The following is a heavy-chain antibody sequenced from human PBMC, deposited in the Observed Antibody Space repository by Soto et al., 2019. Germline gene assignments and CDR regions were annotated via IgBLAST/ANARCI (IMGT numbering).Heavy chain of an antibody. CDR3: ARDHVAARDYYSYGMDV. CDR1: GYTFTSYA. CDR2: INAGNGNT. D-gene: IGHD6-6*01. Sequence: ASVKVSCKASGYTFTSYAMHWVRQAPGQRLEWMGWINAGNGNTKYSQKFQGRVTITRDTSASTAYMELSSLRSEDTAVYYCARDHVAARDYYSYGMDVWGQGTTVTVSS. V-gene: IGHV1-3*01. J-gene: IGHJ6*02.